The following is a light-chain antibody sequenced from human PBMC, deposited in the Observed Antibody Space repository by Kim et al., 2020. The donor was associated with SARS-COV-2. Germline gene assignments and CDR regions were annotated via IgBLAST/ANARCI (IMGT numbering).Light chain of an antibody. Sequence: DIVMTQSPDSLAVSLGERATINCKSSQSVLYSPNNKNYLAWYQQKPGQTPNMLIYWAYTRESGVPDRFSGSASGTDFTLTISSLQAEDVAVYYCEKYYRTPPKFGGGTKVDIK. CDR2: WAY. CDR3: EKYYRTPPK. J-gene: IGKJ4*01. V-gene: IGKV4-1*01. CDR1: QSVLYSPNNKNY.